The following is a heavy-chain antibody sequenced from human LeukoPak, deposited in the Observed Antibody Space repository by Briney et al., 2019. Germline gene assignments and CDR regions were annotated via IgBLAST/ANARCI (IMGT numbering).Heavy chain of an antibody. CDR2: IYYSGST. D-gene: IGHD6-19*01. CDR3: ARRPSSADTTPFDY. CDR1: GGSVSSGSYY. Sequence: SETLSLTCTVSGGSVSSGSYYWNWIRQPPGKGLEWIGSIYYSGSTYYNPSLKSRVTISVDTSKNQFSLKLSSVTAADTAVYYCARRPSSADTTPFDYWGQGTLVTVSS. V-gene: IGHV4-39*01. J-gene: IGHJ4*02.